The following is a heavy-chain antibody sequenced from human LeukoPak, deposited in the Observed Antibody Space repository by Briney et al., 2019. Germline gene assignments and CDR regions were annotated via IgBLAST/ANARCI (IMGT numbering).Heavy chain of an antibody. CDR2: IRSKPYGGTT. V-gene: IGHV3-49*04. Sequence: GSLRLSCTGSGFTFGDYGMSWVRQAPGKGLEWVGFIRSKPYGGTTEYAASVKGRFTISRDDSESIAYLQMNSLKTEDTAVYYCTRGDYYDSGGYYFLFDYRGQGTLVAVSS. D-gene: IGHD3-22*01. CDR1: GFTFGDYG. J-gene: IGHJ4*02. CDR3: TRGDYYDSGGYYFLFDY.